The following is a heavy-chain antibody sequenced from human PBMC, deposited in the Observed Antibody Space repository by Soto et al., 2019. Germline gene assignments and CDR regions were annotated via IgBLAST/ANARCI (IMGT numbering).Heavy chain of an antibody. J-gene: IGHJ4*02. V-gene: IGHV3-33*08. Sequence: VQLVESGGGLVKPGGSLRLSCAASGFTFSSYGMHWVRQAPGKGLEWVAVIWYDGSNKYYADSVKGRFTISRDNSKNTLYLQMNSLRAEDTAVYYCARVRGYSYGYSDYWGQGTLVTVSS. D-gene: IGHD5-18*01. CDR3: ARVRGYSYGYSDY. CDR2: IWYDGSNK. CDR1: GFTFSSYG.